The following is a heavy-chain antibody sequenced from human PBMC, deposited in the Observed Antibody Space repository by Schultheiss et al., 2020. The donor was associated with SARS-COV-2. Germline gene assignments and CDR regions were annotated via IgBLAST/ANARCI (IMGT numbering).Heavy chain of an antibody. Sequence: GGSLRLSCAASGFTFDDYAMHWVRQAPGKGLEWVAVISYDGSNKYYADSVRGRFTISRENSKNTLYLQMNSLRAEDTAVYYCARDFPEARGAFDSWGQGTLVTVSS. CDR3: ARDFPEARGAFDS. CDR1: GFTFDDYA. D-gene: IGHD6-6*01. J-gene: IGHJ4*02. CDR2: ISYDGSNK. V-gene: IGHV3-30*01.